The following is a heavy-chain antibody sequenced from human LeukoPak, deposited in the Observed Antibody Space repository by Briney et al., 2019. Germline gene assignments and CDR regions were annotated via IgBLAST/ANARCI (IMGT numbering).Heavy chain of an antibody. CDR2: ISGSGGST. D-gene: IGHD3-10*01. Sequence: PGGALGLFFGASWFTFCSYSLNGVPPAPGEGGEGGSAISGSGGSTYYADSVKGRFTISSDNSKNTLYLQMNSLRAEDTAVYYCAKVNSGSGIKYYFDYWGQGTLVTVSS. CDR3: AKVNSGSGIKYYFDY. J-gene: IGHJ4*02. CDR1: WFTFCSYS. V-gene: IGHV3-23*01.